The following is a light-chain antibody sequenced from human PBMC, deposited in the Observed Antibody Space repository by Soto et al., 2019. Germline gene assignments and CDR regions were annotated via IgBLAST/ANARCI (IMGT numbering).Light chain of an antibody. CDR2: GAS. CDR3: QEYNSALQT. CDR1: RGMSNF. V-gene: IGKV1-27*01. J-gene: IGKJ1*01. Sequence: DIQMTQSPSSLSASVGDRVTITCRASRGMSNFLAWYQQKPGEVPKVLISGASTLQSGVLSRFRGSGSGTDFTLTISSLQPEDVATYYCQEYNSALQTFGQGTKVEI.